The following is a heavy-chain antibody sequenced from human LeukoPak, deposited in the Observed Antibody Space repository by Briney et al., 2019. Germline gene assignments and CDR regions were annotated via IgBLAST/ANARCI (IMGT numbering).Heavy chain of an antibody. V-gene: IGHV1-8*01. D-gene: IGHD6-13*01. CDR1: GYTFTSYD. CDR2: MNPNSGNT. Sequence: ASVKVSCKASGYTFTSYDINWVRQATGQGLEWMGWMNPNSGNTGYAQKFLGRVTMTRNTSISTAYMELSSLRSEDTAVYYCARATRGRSSSRYYFDYWGQGTLVTVSS. J-gene: IGHJ4*02. CDR3: ARATRGRSSSRYYFDY.